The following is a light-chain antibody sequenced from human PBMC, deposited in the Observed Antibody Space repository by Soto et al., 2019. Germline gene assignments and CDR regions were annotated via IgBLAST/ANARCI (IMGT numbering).Light chain of an antibody. Sequence: QSVLTQPRSVSGSPGQSVTISCTGTSSDVGGYNYVSWYQQHPGKAPKLMIYDVNKRPSGVPDRFSGSKSGNTVSLTISGLQAEDEADYYCCSYAGSYTLVFGTGTKVTVL. V-gene: IGLV2-11*01. J-gene: IGLJ1*01. CDR2: DVN. CDR3: CSYAGSYTLV. CDR1: SSDVGGYNY.